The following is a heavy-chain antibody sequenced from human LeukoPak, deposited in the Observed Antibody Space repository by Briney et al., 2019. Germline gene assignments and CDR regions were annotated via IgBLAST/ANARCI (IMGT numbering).Heavy chain of an antibody. D-gene: IGHD2-15*01. J-gene: IGHJ5*02. V-gene: IGHV3-21*01. CDR3: ARDCGGSCYSGFDP. CDR2: ISSSSSYI. Sequence: GGSLRLPCAASGFTFSSYSMNWVRQAPGKGLEWVSSISSSSSYIYYADSVKGRFTISRDNAKNSLYLQMNSLRAEDTAVYYCARDCGGSCYSGFDPWGQGTLVTVSS. CDR1: GFTFSSYS.